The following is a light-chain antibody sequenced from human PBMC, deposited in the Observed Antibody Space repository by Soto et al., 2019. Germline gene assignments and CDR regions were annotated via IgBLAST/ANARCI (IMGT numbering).Light chain of an antibody. V-gene: IGKV3D-15*01. CDR2: GVS. Sequence: EIVLTQSPGTLSLSPGERATLSCRASQSVNSRLAWYQHKPGQAPRLLISGVSSRATGIPDRFSGSGSGTEFTLTISSLQSEDFAVYYCQQYNAWPPITFGGGTKVDI. J-gene: IGKJ4*01. CDR1: QSVNSR. CDR3: QQYNAWPPIT.